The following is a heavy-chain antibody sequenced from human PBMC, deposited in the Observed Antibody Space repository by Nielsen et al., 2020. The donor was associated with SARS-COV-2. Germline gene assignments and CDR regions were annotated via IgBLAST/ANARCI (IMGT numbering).Heavy chain of an antibody. CDR2: VNYRGGT. J-gene: IGHJ4*02. CDR1: GGSFGGYY. D-gene: IGHD3/OR15-3a*01. Sequence: SETLSLTCAVYGGSFGGYYWSWIRQPPGKGLEWIGEVNYRGGTNYNPSLKSRVTISMDASKNQFSLKMSSVIAADTAVYYCARESGLDTMDNWGQGVLVTVSS. CDR3: ARESGLDTMDN. V-gene: IGHV4-34*01.